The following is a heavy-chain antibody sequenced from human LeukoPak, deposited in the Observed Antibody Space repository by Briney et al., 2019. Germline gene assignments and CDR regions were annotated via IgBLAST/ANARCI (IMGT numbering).Heavy chain of an antibody. J-gene: IGHJ4*02. CDR3: ARGGYSSGWLIGY. D-gene: IGHD6-19*01. CDR2: INSDGSST. Sequence: GGSLRLTCAASGFTFSSYWMHWVRQAPGKGLVWVSRINSDGSSTSYADSVKGRFTISRDNAKNTLYLQMNSLRAEDTAVYYCARGGYSSGWLIGYWGQGTLVTVSS. CDR1: GFTFSSYW. V-gene: IGHV3-74*01.